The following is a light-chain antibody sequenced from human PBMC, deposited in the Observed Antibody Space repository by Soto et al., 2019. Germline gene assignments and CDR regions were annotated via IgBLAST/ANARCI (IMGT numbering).Light chain of an antibody. Sequence: EIVLTQSPGSLSLSPGERATLSCRASQSVDSRFFAWYQQRPGQAPRLLIYGAPRRATGIPDRFTGSGSGTDFTLTSSGLEPEDFGLYYCQQYDSSVTFGLGTKVEIK. CDR2: GAP. V-gene: IGKV3-20*01. CDR3: QQYDSSVT. J-gene: IGKJ1*01. CDR1: QSVDSRF.